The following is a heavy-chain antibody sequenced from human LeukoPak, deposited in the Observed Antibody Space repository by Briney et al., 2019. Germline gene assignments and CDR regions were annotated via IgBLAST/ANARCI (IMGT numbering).Heavy chain of an antibody. Sequence: SETLSLTCAVYGGSFSGYYWSWIRQPPGKGLEWIGEINHSGSTNYNPSLKSRVTISVDTSKNQFSLKLSSVTAADTAVYYCARLSVMVRGVIRTRXYYYGXDVWGQGTTVTV. CDR1: GGSFSGYY. J-gene: IGHJ6*02. CDR2: INHSGST. D-gene: IGHD3-10*01. CDR3: ARLSVMVRGVIRTRXYYYGXDV. V-gene: IGHV4-34*01.